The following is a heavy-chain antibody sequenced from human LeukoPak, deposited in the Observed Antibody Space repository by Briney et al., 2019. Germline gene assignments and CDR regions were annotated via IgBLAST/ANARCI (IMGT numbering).Heavy chain of an antibody. V-gene: IGHV4-34*01. CDR3: ARSYYYDSNIDY. Sequence: SETLSLTCAVYGGSFSGYCWSWIRQPPGKGLEWIGEINHSGSTNYNPSLKSRVTISVDTSKNQFSLKLGSVTAADTAVYYCARSYYYDSNIDYWGQGTLVTVSS. CDR1: GGSFSGYC. CDR2: INHSGST. J-gene: IGHJ4*02. D-gene: IGHD3-22*01.